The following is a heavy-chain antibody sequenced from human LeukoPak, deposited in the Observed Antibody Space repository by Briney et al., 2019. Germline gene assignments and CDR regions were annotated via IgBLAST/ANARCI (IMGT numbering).Heavy chain of an antibody. J-gene: IGHJ6*03. CDR2: IRSKHYGGAI. CDR3: SRDQLGGDPNDYYYYYMDV. CDR1: GFTFGDYA. D-gene: IGHD4-17*01. V-gene: IGHV3-49*03. Sequence: GGSLRLSCTTSGFTFGDYAMSWFRQAPGKGLEWVGFIRSKHYGGAIEYAASVKGRFTTSRDDSKSTAYLQMNSLKSEDTAVYYCSRDQLGGDPNDYYYYYMDVWGKGTTVTVSS.